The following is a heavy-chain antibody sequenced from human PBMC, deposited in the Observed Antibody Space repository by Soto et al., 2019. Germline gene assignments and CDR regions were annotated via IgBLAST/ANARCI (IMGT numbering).Heavy chain of an antibody. Sequence: GSVKVSCKTSGNTLTSFYIHWARQAPGQGLEWVGRLSPTTGGTNYAQHFQGRVTVTWDMSTFTAYMELSSLIYEDTAVYYCARPPGYVTDWYYFDTWGQGTQVTVSS. CDR3: ARPPGYVTDWYYFDT. D-gene: IGHD3-9*01. J-gene: IGHJ4*02. CDR2: LSPTTGGT. V-gene: IGHV1-2*02. CDR1: GNTLTSFY.